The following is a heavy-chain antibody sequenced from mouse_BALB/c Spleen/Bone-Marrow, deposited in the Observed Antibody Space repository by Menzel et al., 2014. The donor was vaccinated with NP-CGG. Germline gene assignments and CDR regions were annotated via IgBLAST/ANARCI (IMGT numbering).Heavy chain of an antibody. Sequence: QVQLKQSGAELVRPGASVKLSCKASGYTFTNYWINWVKRRPGQGLEWIGNIYPSDSYTNYNQKFKDKATLTVDKSSSTAYMQLSSPTSEDSAVYYCTRWLPYAMDHWGQGTSVTVSS. CDR1: GYTFTNYW. CDR2: IYPSDSYT. J-gene: IGHJ4*01. D-gene: IGHD2-2*01. CDR3: TRWLPYAMDH. V-gene: IGHV1-69*02.